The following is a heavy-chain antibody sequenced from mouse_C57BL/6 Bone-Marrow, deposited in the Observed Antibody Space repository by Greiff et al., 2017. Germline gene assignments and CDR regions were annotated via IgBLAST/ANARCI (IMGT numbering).Heavy chain of an antibody. CDR2: IRLKSDNYAP. J-gene: IGHJ2*01. Sequence: VQLKESGGGLVQPGGSMKLSCVASGFTFSNYWMNWVRQSPEKGLEWVAQIRLKSDNYAPHYAESVKGRFTISRDDSKSSVYLQMNNLRAEDTGIYYCSHWDCYFDYWGQGTTLTVSS. CDR3: SHWDCYFDY. CDR1: GFTFSNYW. D-gene: IGHD4-1*01. V-gene: IGHV6-3*01.